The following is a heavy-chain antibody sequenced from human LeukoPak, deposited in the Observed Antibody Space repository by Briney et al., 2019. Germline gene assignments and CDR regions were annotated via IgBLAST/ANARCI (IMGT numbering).Heavy chain of an antibody. V-gene: IGHV3-23*01. J-gene: IGHJ5*02. D-gene: IGHD6-13*01. Sequence: GGSLRLSCAASGFTFSSSAMSWVRQAPGKGLEWVSTFSFSGADTYYADSVKGRFTISRDNSKNTLYLQMNSLRAEDTAVYYCAKSGYSSSWSNAAVYNWFDPWGQGTLVTVSS. CDR1: GFTFSSSA. CDR2: FSFSGADT. CDR3: AKSGYSSSWSNAAVYNWFDP.